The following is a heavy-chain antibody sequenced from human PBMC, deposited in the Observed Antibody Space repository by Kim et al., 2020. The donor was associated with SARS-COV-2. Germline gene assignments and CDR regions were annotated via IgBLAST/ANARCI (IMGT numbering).Heavy chain of an antibody. Sequence: GGSLRLSCAASGFTVSSNYMTWVRQAPGKGLEWVSVIYSDGYTYYADSVKGRFTISRHNSKNTLYLQMNSLRTDDTAVYYCARWESSSWYDGWFDPWGQGTLVTVSS. V-gene: IGHV3-53*04. D-gene: IGHD6-13*01. J-gene: IGHJ5*02. CDR3: ARWESSSWYDGWFDP. CDR2: IYSDGYT. CDR1: GFTVSSNY.